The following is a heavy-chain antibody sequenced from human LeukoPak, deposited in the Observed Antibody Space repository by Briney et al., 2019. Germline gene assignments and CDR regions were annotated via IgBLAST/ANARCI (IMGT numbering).Heavy chain of an antibody. CDR3: TRRGGEIGFDY. V-gene: IGHV3-73*01. J-gene: IGHJ4*02. CDR1: GFTFSGSA. D-gene: IGHD3-10*01. CDR2: IRSKANSYAT. Sequence: GGSLRLSCAASGFTFSGSAMHWVRQASGKGLEWVGRIRSKANSYATAYAASVKGRFTISRDDSKNTAYLQMNSLKTEDTAVYYCTRRGGEIGFDYWGQGTLVAVSS.